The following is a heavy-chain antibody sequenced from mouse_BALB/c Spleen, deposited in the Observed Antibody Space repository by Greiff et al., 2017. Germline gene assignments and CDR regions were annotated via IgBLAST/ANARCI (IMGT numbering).Heavy chain of an antibody. Sequence: EVKLVESGGGLVKPGGSLKLSCAASGFTFSDYYMYWVRQTPEKRLEWVATISDGGSYTYYPDSVKGRFTISRGNAKNNLYLQMSSLKSEDTAMYYCARGEGTGAWFAYWGQGTLVTVSA. V-gene: IGHV5-4*02. CDR1: GFTFSDYY. CDR3: ARGEGTGAWFAY. CDR2: ISDGGSYT. J-gene: IGHJ3*01. D-gene: IGHD4-1*01.